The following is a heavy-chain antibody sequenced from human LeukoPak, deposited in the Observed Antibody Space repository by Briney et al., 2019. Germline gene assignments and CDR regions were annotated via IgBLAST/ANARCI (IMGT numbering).Heavy chain of an antibody. Sequence: SETLSLTFTVSGGSISSSSYYSGWIRQPPGKGLEWIGSIYYSGSTYYNPSLKSRVTISVDTSKNQFSLKLSSVTAADTAVYYCARHFYDFWSGYPGAFDYWGQGTLVTVSS. CDR2: IYYSGST. J-gene: IGHJ4*02. D-gene: IGHD3-3*01. CDR3: ARHFYDFWSGYPGAFDY. CDR1: GGSISSSSYY. V-gene: IGHV4-39*01.